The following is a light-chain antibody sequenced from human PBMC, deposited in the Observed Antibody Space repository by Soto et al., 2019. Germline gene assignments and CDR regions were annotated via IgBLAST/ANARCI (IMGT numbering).Light chain of an antibody. CDR1: QSLNSL. CDR3: QHYNSYSEA. CDR2: DAS. V-gene: IGKV1-5*01. J-gene: IGKJ1*01. Sequence: DIQMTQSPSTLSASVGDRVTITCRASQSLNSLLAWYQQKPGRAPKLLIYDASTLESGVPSRFSGSGSGTEFTLTISSPQPDDFATYYCQHYNSYSEAFGQGTKVDIK.